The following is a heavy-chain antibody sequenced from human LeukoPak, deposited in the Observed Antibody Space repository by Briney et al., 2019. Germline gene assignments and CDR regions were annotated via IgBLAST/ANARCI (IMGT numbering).Heavy chain of an antibody. CDR1: GFTFSSYW. CDR2: IKQDGSEK. CDR3: ARDPGTVLLWFGGHKGLDY. Sequence: GGSLRLSCAASGFTFSSYWMSWVRQAPGKGLEWVANIKQDGSEKYYVDSVKGRFTISRDNAKNSLYLQMNSLRAEDTAVYYCARDPGTVLLWFGGHKGLDYWGQGTLVTVSS. V-gene: IGHV3-7*01. D-gene: IGHD3-10*01. J-gene: IGHJ4*02.